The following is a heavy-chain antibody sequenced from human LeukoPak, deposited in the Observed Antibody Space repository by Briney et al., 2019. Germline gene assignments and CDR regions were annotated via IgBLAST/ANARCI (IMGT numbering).Heavy chain of an antibody. J-gene: IGHJ4*02. CDR3: ARWALGGPTPGDFDY. Sequence: SETLSLTCTVSGGSVSSGDYYWSWIRQLPGKGLEWIGYIYYSGNTYYNPSLKSRLTISVDTSKNQFSLKLSSVTAADTAVYYCARWALGGPTPGDFDYWGQGTLVTVSS. CDR1: GGSVSSGDYY. V-gene: IGHV4-31*03. D-gene: IGHD3-10*01. CDR2: IYYSGNT.